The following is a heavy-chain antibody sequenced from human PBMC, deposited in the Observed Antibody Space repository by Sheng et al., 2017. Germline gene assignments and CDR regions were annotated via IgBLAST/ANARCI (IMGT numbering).Heavy chain of an antibody. Sequence: QLQLQESGPGLVKPSETLSLTCTVSGGSISSSSYYWGWIRQPPGKGLEWIGSIYYSGSTYYNPSLKSRVTISVDTSKNQFSLKLSSVTAADTAVYYCARGVRLLGRGWGYYIDVWGPRDHGHRLL. V-gene: IGHV4-39*07. CDR3: ARGVRLLGRGWGYYIDV. CDR1: GGSISSSSYY. J-gene: IGHJ6*03. D-gene: IGHD7-27*01. CDR2: IYYSGST.